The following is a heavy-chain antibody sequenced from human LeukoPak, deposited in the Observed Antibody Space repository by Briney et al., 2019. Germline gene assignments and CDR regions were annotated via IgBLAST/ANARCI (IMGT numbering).Heavy chain of an antibody. D-gene: IGHD3-9*01. CDR2: INPNTGDT. CDR3: ARFNRYFDWSTFDY. CDR1: GYTFTGYY. J-gene: IGHJ4*02. Sequence: ASVKVSCKASGYTFTGYYMHWVRQAPGQGLEWMGWINPNTGDTNYAQKFQGRVTMTRDTSTSTVYMELSSLRSEDTAVYYCARFNRYFDWSTFDYWGQGTLVTVSS. V-gene: IGHV1-2*02.